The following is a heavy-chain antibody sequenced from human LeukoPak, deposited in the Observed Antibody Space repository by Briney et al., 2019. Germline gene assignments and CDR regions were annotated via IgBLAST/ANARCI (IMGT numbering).Heavy chain of an antibody. J-gene: IGHJ4*02. Sequence: PGGSLRLSCAASGFTFSSYGMHWLRQAPGKGLEWVAFIRYDGSNKYYADSVKGRFTISRDNSKNTLYLQMNSLRAEDTAVYYCAKSSWEWRTGRYFDYWGQGTLVTVSS. CDR3: AKSSWEWRTGRYFDY. V-gene: IGHV3-30*02. CDR1: GFTFSSYG. D-gene: IGHD3-3*01. CDR2: IRYDGSNK.